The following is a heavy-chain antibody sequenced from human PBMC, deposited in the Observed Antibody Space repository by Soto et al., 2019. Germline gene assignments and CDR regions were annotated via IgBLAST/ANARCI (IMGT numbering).Heavy chain of an antibody. CDR2: ISWDGGST. CDR3: AKDDSSSWGFDY. Sequence: GGSLRLSCAASGFTFDDYTMHWVRQAPGKGLEWVSLISWDGGSTYYADSVKGRFTISRDNSKNSLYLQMNSLRTEDTALYYCAKDDSSSWGFDYWGQGTLVTVSS. V-gene: IGHV3-43*01. CDR1: GFTFDDYT. D-gene: IGHD6-13*01. J-gene: IGHJ4*02.